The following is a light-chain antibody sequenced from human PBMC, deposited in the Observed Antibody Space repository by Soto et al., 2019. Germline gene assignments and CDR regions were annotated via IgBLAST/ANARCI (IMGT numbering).Light chain of an antibody. J-gene: IGKJ2*01. CDR2: GAS. V-gene: IGKV3-20*01. Sequence: EIVLTQSPGTLSLSPGERATLSCRASQSVSSSYLAWYQQKPGQAPRLLIYGASSRATGIPDRFSGSGSGTDFTLTISRREPEVFAVYYGQNYGTSPNTFGQGTKLEIK. CDR3: QNYGTSPNT. CDR1: QSVSSSY.